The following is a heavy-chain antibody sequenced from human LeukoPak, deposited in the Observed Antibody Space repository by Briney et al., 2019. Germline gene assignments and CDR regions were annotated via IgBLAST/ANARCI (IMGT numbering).Heavy chain of an antibody. D-gene: IGHD3-10*01. V-gene: IGHV1-2*02. CDR3: ARVGPPWYYYGSGSYYD. Sequence: ASVKVSCKASGYTFTCYYMHWVRQAPGQGLEWMGWINPNSGGTNYEQKFQGRVTMTRDTSISTAYMELSRLRSDDTAVYYCARVGPPWYYYGSGSYYDWGQGTLVTVSS. CDR1: GYTFTCYY. CDR2: INPNSGGT. J-gene: IGHJ4*02.